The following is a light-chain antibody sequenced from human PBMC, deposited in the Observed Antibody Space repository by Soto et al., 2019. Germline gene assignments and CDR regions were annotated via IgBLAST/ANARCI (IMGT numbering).Light chain of an antibody. Sequence: DIQMAQSPSSLYASVGDGLTITSRASQSIRNWLAWYQDKPGKAPKLLIYGAYSLESGVTSRFSGSGSGTEFTLTIGGLQPDDFATYYCQHYNAFPWPFGQGTKVDIK. CDR2: GAY. CDR1: QSIRNW. J-gene: IGKJ1*01. V-gene: IGKV1-5*01. CDR3: QHYNAFPWP.